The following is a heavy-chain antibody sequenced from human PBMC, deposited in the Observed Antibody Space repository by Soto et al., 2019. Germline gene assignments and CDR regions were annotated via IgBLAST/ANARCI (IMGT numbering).Heavy chain of an antibody. CDR1: GYTFTSYG. J-gene: IGHJ4*02. D-gene: IGHD3-9*01. V-gene: IGHV1-18*01. Sequence: QVRLVQSGAEVKKPGASVKVSCKASGYTFTSYGISWVRQAPGQGLEWMGWISAYNGNTNYAQKLQGRVTMTTDTSTSTAYMELRSLRSDDTAVYYCARDLRYFDWLFGGFDYWGQGTLVTVSS. CDR3: ARDLRYFDWLFGGFDY. CDR2: ISAYNGNT.